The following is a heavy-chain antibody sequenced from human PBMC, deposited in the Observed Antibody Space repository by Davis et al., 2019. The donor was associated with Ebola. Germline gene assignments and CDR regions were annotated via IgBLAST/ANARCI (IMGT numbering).Heavy chain of an antibody. Sequence: ASVKVSCKASGGTFTSYYMHWVRQAPGQGLEWMGIINPSGGSTSYAQKFQGRVTMTRDTSTSTVYMELSSLRSEDTAVYYCATFFEMATTFIDYWGQGTLVTVSS. D-gene: IGHD5-24*01. V-gene: IGHV1-46*01. CDR1: GGTFTSYY. CDR2: INPSGGST. J-gene: IGHJ4*02. CDR3: ATFFEMATTFIDY.